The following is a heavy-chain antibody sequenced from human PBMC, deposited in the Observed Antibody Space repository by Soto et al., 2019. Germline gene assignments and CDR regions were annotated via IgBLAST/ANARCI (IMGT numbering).Heavy chain of an antibody. J-gene: IGHJ5*02. CDR3: ARVSVVVPAAMLNPPRGPPDHRSGSTENWFDP. Sequence: SETLSLTCTVSGGSISSGGYYWSWLRQHPGRGLEWIGYIYYSGSTYYNPSLKSRVTISVDTSKNQFSLKLSSVTAADTAVYYCARVSVVVPAAMLNPPRGPPDHRSGSTENWFDPWGQGTLVTVSP. V-gene: IGHV4-31*03. D-gene: IGHD2-2*01. CDR2: IYYSGST. CDR1: GGSISSGGYY.